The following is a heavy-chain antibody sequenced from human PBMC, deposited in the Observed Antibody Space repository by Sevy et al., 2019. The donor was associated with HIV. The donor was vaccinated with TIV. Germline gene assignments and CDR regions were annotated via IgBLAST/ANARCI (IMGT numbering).Heavy chain of an antibody. J-gene: IGHJ6*02. V-gene: IGHV4-59*13. D-gene: IGHD5-18*01. CDR2: IYYSGST. CDR1: GGSISSYY. Sequence: SETLSLTCTVSGGSISSYYWSWIRQPPGKGLEWIGYIYYSGSTNYNPSLKSRVTISVDTSKNQFSLKLSSVTAADTAVCYCARSPRGYSYGYHYYYGMDVWGQGTTVTVSS. CDR3: ARSPRGYSYGYHYYYGMDV.